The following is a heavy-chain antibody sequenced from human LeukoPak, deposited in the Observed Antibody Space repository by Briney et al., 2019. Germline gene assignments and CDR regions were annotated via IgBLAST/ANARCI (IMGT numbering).Heavy chain of an antibody. CDR2: MSAYNGNT. CDR1: GYTFTSYG. Sequence: GASVTVSCKASGYTFTSYGISWVRQAPGQGLEWMGWMSAYNGNTNYAQKLQGRVTMTTDTSTSTAYMELRSLRSDDTAVYYCARDLRSGYNDAFDIWGQGKMVTVSS. CDR3: ARDLRSGYNDAFDI. J-gene: IGHJ3*02. V-gene: IGHV1-18*01. D-gene: IGHD5-12*01.